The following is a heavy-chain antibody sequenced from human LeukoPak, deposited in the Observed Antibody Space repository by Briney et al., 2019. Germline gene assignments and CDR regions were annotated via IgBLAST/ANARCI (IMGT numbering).Heavy chain of an antibody. J-gene: IGHJ4*02. CDR1: GFTFSNAW. D-gene: IGHD1-26*01. V-gene: IGHV3-23*01. Sequence: PGGSLRLSCAASGFTFSNAWMSYVRLAPGKGLEWVSAISGSGGSTYYADSVKGRFTISRDNSKNTLYLQMNSLRAEDTAVYYCAKREVGANFDYWGQGTLVTVSS. CDR2: ISGSGGST. CDR3: AKREVGANFDY.